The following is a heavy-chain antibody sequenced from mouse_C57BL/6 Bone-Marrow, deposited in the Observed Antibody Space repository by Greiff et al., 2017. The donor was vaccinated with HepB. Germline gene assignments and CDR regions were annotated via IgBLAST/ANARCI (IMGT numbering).Heavy chain of an antibody. J-gene: IGHJ3*01. Sequence: QVQLKESGAELARPGASVKLSCKASGYTFTSYGISWVKQRTGPGLEWIGEIYPRSGNTYYNEKFKGKATLTADKSSSTAYMELRSLTSEDSAVYFCASSYAYWGQGTLVTVSA. V-gene: IGHV1-81*01. CDR3: ASSYAY. CDR2: IYPRSGNT. CDR1: GYTFTSYG. D-gene: IGHD2-10*01.